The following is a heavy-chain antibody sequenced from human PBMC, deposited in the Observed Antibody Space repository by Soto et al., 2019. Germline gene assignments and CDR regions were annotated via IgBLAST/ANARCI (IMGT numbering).Heavy chain of an antibody. CDR2: ISGSGGST. V-gene: IGHV3-23*01. CDR3: AKVVXXXLVATQHENWFDP. Sequence: EVQLLESGGGLVQPGGSLRLSCAASGFTFSSYAMSWVRQAPGKGLEWVSAISGSGGSTYYADSVKGRFTISRDNSKNTLYLQMNSLXXEDTAVYYCAKVVXXXLVATQHENWFDPWGQGTLVTVSS. J-gene: IGHJ5*02. D-gene: IGHD5-12*01. CDR1: GFTFSSYA.